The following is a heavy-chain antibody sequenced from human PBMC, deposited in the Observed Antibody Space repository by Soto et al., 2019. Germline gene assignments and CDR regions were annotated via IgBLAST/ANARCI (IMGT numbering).Heavy chain of an antibody. CDR3: ARGGGLDCSGGSCYSYNY. D-gene: IGHD2-15*01. CDR2: IYHSGST. V-gene: IGHV4-4*02. Sequence: QVQLQESGPGLVKPSGTLSLTCAVSGGSISSSNWWSWVRQPPGKGLEWIGEIYHSGSTNYNPSLMSRVTISVDKSKNQFSLKLSSVTAADTAVYYCARGGGLDCSGGSCYSYNYWGQGTLVTVSS. J-gene: IGHJ4*02. CDR1: GGSISSSNW.